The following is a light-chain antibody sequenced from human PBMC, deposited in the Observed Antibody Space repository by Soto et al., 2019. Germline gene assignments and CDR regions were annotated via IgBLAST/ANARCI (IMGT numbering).Light chain of an antibody. J-gene: IGLJ3*02. Sequence: QSALTQPASVSGSPGQSITISCTGTSSDVGAYNLFSWYQQHPGRAPKLFIFDVSDRPSGVSNRFSGSKSGNTASLTISGLQAEDEAFYYCSSYTNTSTLVFGGGTKVTVL. CDR1: SSDVGAYNL. CDR3: SSYTNTSTLV. V-gene: IGLV2-14*03. CDR2: DVS.